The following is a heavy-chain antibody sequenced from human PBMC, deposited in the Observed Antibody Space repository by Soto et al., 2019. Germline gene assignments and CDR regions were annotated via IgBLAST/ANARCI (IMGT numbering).Heavy chain of an antibody. J-gene: IGHJ5*02. CDR1: GGSISSDNW. CDR2: IYHSGNT. V-gene: IGHV4-4*02. Sequence: QVHLQESGPGLVRPSGTLSLTCAFSGGSISSDNWWSWVRQPPGKGLEGIGEIYHSGNTNYNPSLKSLVTISVDKSKNQFSLKVTSVTAADAALCYCARVSASSMLRGVVITWGQGTLVTVSS. D-gene: IGHD3-10*01. CDR3: ARVSASSMLRGVVIT.